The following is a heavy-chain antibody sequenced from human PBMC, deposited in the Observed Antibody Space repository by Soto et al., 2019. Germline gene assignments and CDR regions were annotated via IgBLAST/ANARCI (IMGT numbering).Heavy chain of an antibody. D-gene: IGHD2-21*02. Sequence: EVQLVESGGGLVQPGGSLRLSCAASGFTFSSYWMSWVRQAPGKGLEWVANIKQDGSEKYYVDSVKGRFTISRDNAKNSLYLQMNSLRAEDTAVYYCARDIVVVPAIRGEYWYFDLWGRGTLVTVSS. CDR2: IKQDGSEK. V-gene: IGHV3-7*03. J-gene: IGHJ2*01. CDR3: ARDIVVVPAIRGEYWYFDL. CDR1: GFTFSSYW.